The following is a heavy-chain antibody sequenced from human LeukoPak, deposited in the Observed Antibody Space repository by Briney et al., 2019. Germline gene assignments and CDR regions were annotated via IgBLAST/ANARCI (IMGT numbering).Heavy chain of an antibody. CDR3: ARDLGRYFDWSMEDYFDY. Sequence: GGSLRLSCAASGFTFSSYWMSWVRQAPGKGLEWVANIKQDGSEKYYVDSVKGRFTISRDNAKNSLYLQMNSLRAEDTAVYYCARDLGRYFDWSMEDYFDYWGQGTLVTVSS. CDR1: GFTFSSYW. CDR2: IKQDGSEK. J-gene: IGHJ4*02. D-gene: IGHD3-9*01. V-gene: IGHV3-7*03.